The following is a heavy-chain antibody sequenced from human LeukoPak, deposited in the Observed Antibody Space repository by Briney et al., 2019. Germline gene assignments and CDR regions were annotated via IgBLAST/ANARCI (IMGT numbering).Heavy chain of an antibody. D-gene: IGHD6-19*01. CDR2: ISTSGSTI. CDR1: GFTFSSYE. CDR3: ARDQEQWLGNAMDV. V-gene: IGHV3-48*03. J-gene: IGHJ6*04. Sequence: GGSLRLSCAASGFTFSSYEMNWVRQAPGKGLEWVSYISTSGSTIYYADSVKGRFTISRDNAKNSLYLQMNSLRAEDTAVYYCARDQEQWLGNAMDVWGKGTTVTISS.